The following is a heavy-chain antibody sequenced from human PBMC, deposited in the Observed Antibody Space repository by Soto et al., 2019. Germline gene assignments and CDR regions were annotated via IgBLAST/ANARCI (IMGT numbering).Heavy chain of an antibody. CDR2: ISYDGSNK. CDR3: RWSSGSQLGAFDI. CDR1: GFTFSSYA. Sequence: PGGSLRLSCAASGFTFSSYAMHWVRQAPGKGLEWVAVISYDGSNKYYADSVKGRFTISRDNSKNTLYLQMNSLRAEDTAVYYCRWSSGSQLGAFDIWGQGTMVTVSS. V-gene: IGHV3-30-3*01. J-gene: IGHJ3*02. D-gene: IGHD6-19*01.